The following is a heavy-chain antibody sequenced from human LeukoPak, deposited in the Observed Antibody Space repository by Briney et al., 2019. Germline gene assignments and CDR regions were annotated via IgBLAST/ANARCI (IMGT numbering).Heavy chain of an antibody. CDR3: ARGGREIIGARRFKPGNWFDP. CDR1: GGSFSGYR. CDR2: INHSGST. V-gene: IGHV4-34*01. D-gene: IGHD3-3*01. Sequence: SETLSLTCAVYGGSFSGYRWTWIRQPPGKGLEWIGEINHSGSTNYNPSLERRVTISQDTSKNQFSLNLNSVTAADTAVYYCARGGREIIGARRFKPGNWFDPWGQGTLVTVSS. J-gene: IGHJ5*02.